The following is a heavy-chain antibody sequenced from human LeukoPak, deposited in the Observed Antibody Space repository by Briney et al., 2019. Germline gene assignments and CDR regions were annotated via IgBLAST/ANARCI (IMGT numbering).Heavy chain of an antibody. Sequence: PSETLSLTCTVSGGSISSFYWGWIRQPPGKGLEWIGHMHSSGNTNYNPSLKSRITMSVDTSKNQFSLRLGSVTAADTAIYWCAGVLRVEMVVNYWGQGTLVTVSS. J-gene: IGHJ4*02. CDR1: GGSISSFY. CDR2: MHSSGNT. V-gene: IGHV4-59*01. CDR3: AGVLRVEMVVNY. D-gene: IGHD3-22*01.